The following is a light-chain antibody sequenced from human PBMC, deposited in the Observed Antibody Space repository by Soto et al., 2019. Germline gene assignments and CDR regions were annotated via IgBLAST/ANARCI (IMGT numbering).Light chain of an antibody. CDR3: QPYNNWPLT. CDR2: DTS. J-gene: IGKJ4*01. V-gene: IGKV3-15*01. CDR1: QGIGST. Sequence: EIVMTQSPATLSVSPGERATLSCRASQGIGSTLAWYQQKPGQTPRLLIYDTSTRATGVPTRFSGSRSGAEFTLTINSLQSEDFAVYYCQPYNNWPLTFGGGTKV.